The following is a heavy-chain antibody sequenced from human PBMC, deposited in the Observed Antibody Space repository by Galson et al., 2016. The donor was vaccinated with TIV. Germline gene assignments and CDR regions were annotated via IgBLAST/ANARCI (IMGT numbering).Heavy chain of an antibody. CDR1: GFTFGSFA. D-gene: IGHD4-17*01. Sequence: SLRLSCAASGFTFGSFAMAWVRQAPGKGLEWVSTISGAARSTYYSDSVKGRFTISRDNSKSTLLLQMDTLRADDTSIYYCATTGVTTGFEYWGQGALVTVSS. CDR2: ISGAARST. J-gene: IGHJ4*02. V-gene: IGHV3-23*01. CDR3: ATTGVTTGFEY.